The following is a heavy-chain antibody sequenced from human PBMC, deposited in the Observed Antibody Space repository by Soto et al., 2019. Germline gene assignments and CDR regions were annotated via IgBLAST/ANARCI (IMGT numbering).Heavy chain of an antibody. Sequence: EVQLLESGGGLVQPGGSLRLSCAASGFTFTSYAMSWVRQAPGKGLEWVSAISGSGGSTYYADSVKGRFTISKDKSKNTLYLQMHSLRAEDTAVYYCAKGYSSLIDPWGQGTLVTVSS. V-gene: IGHV3-23*01. D-gene: IGHD6-19*01. CDR3: AKGYSSLIDP. CDR2: ISGSGGST. CDR1: GFTFTSYA. J-gene: IGHJ5*02.